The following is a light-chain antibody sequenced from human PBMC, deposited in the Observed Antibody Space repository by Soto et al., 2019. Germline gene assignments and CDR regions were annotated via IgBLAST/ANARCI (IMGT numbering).Light chain of an antibody. CDR3: QQYGSSPPWT. J-gene: IGKJ1*01. CDR1: QSVSSSY. V-gene: IGKV3-20*01. CDR2: CAA. Sequence: EMVLTQSPGTLSLSPGERATLSCRASQSVSSSYLAWYQQKPGQAHRLLIYCAASRATGIPDRFSGSGSGTDFTLTISRLEPEDCAVYYCQQYGSSPPWTCGQGTKVEIQ.